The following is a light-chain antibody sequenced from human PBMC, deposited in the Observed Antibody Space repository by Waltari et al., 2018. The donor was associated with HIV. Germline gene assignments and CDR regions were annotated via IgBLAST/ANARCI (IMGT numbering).Light chain of an antibody. CDR1: SSNIGSHY. V-gene: IGLV1-47*01. CDR2: RDD. CDR3: ATWDDSLSGSV. J-gene: IGLJ3*02. Sequence: QSVLTQPPSTSGTPGQRVTISCSGSSSNIGSHYVYWYRQLPGTAPKIAMYRDDQRPSGVPVRFSGSKSGTSASLAISGLRSEDEADYFCATWDDSLSGSVFGGGTKLTVL.